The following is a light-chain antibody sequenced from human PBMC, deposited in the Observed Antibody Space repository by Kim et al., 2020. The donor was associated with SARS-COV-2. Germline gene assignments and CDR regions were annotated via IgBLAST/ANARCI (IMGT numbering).Light chain of an antibody. CDR3: QSDDRSSKV. CDR2: ENK. V-gene: IGLV6-57*03. CDR1: RGSIASNY. J-gene: IGLJ3*02. Sequence: GQAVHLSRTRNRGSIASNYVQWYQQRPGSAPNIVIYENKNRPSGVPERFSGSIDSSSNSASLTISGLKTEDEGDYYCQSDDRSSKVFGGGTQLTVL.